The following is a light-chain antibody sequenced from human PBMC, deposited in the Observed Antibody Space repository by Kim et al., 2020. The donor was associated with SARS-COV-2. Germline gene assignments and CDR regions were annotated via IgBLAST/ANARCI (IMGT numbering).Light chain of an antibody. CDR3: QQYDNWWT. CDR1: QSISSN. Sequence: SVSPGERATLSCRASQSISSNLAWYQQKPGQSPRLLNYGASTRATGIPAKFSGSGSGTEFTLTINSLQSEDFAVYYCQQYDNWWTFGQGTKVDIK. J-gene: IGKJ1*01. V-gene: IGKV3-15*01. CDR2: GAS.